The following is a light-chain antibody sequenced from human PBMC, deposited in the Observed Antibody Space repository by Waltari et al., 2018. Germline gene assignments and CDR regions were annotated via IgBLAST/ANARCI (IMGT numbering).Light chain of an antibody. V-gene: IGLV2-11*01. J-gene: IGLJ3*02. CDR2: DVS. CDR3: CSLAGSYTWV. CDR1: SSDVGNYNS. Sequence: QSALTQPRSVSGSPGQSVTISCTGTSSDVGNYNSVSWYQQHPDKAPKLLIYDVSKRPSGVPDRFSGSKSGNAAALTISGLQAEDEADDHCCSLAGSYTWVFGGGTKLTVL.